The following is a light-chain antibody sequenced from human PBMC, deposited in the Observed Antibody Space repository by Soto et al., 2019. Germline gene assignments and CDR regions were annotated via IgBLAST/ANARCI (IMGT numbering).Light chain of an antibody. CDR1: QSMNDW. CDR2: DAS. V-gene: IGKV1-5*01. J-gene: IGKJ1*01. Sequence: DIQTTQSPSTLSASVGDRVTITCRASQSMNDWLAWYQQKPGKAPKVLIYDASSLQSGVPSRFSGSGSGTEFTLTIDGLQSDDVATYYCLRYNAFSQTFGQGTKVEL. CDR3: LRYNAFSQT.